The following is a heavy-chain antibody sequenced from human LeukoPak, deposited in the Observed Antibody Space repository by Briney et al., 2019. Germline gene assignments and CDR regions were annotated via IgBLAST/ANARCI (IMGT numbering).Heavy chain of an antibody. V-gene: IGHV4-39*01. CDR3: ARHLDVHYDSSGLGTAGNWFDP. J-gene: IGHJ5*02. CDR2: IYHSGST. D-gene: IGHD3-22*01. CDR1: GGSISSSSYY. Sequence: SETLSLTCTVSGGSISSSSYYWGWIRQPPGKGLEWIGSIYHSGSTYYNPSLKSRVTISVDTSKNQFSLKLSSVTAADTAVYYCARHLDVHYDSSGLGTAGNWFDPWGQGTLVTVSS.